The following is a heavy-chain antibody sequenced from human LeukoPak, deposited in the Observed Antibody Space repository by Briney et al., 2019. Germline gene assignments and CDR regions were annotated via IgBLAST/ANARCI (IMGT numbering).Heavy chain of an antibody. CDR1: GGSISSYY. CDR2: IYYSGST. CDR3: ARLAYRGSGSYIDY. V-gene: IGHV4-59*01. D-gene: IGHD3-10*01. J-gene: IGHJ4*02. Sequence: SETLSLTCTVSGGSISSYYWSWIRQPPGKGLEWIGYIYYSGSTNYNPSLKSRVTISVDTSKNQFSLKLSSVTVADTAVYYCARLAYRGSGSYIDYWGQGTLVTVSS.